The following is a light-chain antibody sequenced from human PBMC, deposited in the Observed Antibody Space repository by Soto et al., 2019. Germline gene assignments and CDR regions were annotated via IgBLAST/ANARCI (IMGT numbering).Light chain of an antibody. J-gene: IGKJ4*01. CDR3: QQYNTYL. V-gene: IGKV1-5*03. CDR2: KAS. CDR1: QTLSRW. Sequence: DIQMTQSPSTLSASVGDRVTITCRASQTLSRWLAWYQQKPGKAPKLLISKASTLESGVPSRFSGDGSGAEFTLTISDLQPDDFATYYCQQYNTYLFGGGTRVEIK.